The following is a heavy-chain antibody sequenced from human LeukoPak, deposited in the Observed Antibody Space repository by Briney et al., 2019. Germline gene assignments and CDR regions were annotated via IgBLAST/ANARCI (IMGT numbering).Heavy chain of an antibody. J-gene: IGHJ6*02. Sequence: PSETLSLTCTVSGGSISSYYWSWIRQPPGKGLEWIGYIYYSGRTNYNPSLKSRVTISVDTSKNQFSLKLSSVTAADTAVYYCARTFSESYYYYGMDVWGQGTTVTVSS. CDR2: IYYSGRT. D-gene: IGHD1-26*01. CDR3: ARTFSESYYYYGMDV. CDR1: GGSISSYY. V-gene: IGHV4-59*01.